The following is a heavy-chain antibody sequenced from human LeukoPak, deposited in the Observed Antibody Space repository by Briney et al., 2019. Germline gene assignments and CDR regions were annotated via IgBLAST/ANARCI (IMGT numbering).Heavy chain of an antibody. D-gene: IGHD1-7*01. V-gene: IGHV3-21*01. J-gene: IGHJ4*02. CDR2: ISSSSSYI. Sequence: GGSLRLSCAASGFTFSSYAMSWVRQAPGKGLEWVSSISSSSSYIYYADSVKGRFTISRDNAKNSLYLQMNSLRAEDTAVYYCARGGKLELLDDYWGQGTLVTVSS. CDR3: ARGGKLELLDDY. CDR1: GFTFSSYA.